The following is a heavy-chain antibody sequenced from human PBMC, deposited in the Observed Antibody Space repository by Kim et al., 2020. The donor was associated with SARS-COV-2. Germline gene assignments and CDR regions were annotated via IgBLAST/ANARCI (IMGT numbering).Heavy chain of an antibody. V-gene: IGHV1-8*01. D-gene: IGHD3-3*01. CDR2: MNPNSGNT. CDR1: GYTFTSYD. CDR3: ARGGGVRGSFGVSSYHMDV. J-gene: IGHJ6*03. Sequence: ASVKVSCKASGYTFTSYDINWVRQATGQGLEWMGWMNPNSGNTGYAQKLQGRAIMTRNTSISTAYMQLSSRRAEDTAEYYCARGGGVRGSFGVSSYHMDV.